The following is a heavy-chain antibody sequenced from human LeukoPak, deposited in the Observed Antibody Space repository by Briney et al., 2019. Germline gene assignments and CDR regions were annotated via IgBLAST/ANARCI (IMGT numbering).Heavy chain of an antibody. CDR2: INHSGST. J-gene: IGHJ6*03. CDR3: ARVRGTMDYYYYYMDV. Sequence: KSSETLSLTCAVYGGSFSGYYWSWIRQPPGKGLEWIGEINHSGSTNYNPSLKSRVTISVDTSKNQFSLKLSSVTAADTAVYYCARVRGTMDYYYYYMDVWGKGTTVTVSS. CDR1: GGSFSGYY. D-gene: IGHD3-10*01. V-gene: IGHV4-34*01.